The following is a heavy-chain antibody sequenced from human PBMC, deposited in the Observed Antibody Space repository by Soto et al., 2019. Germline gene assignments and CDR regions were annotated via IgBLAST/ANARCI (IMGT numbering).Heavy chain of an antibody. V-gene: IGHV3-73*01. Sequence: EVQLVESGGGLVQPGGSLKLSCAASGFTFSGSAMHWVRQASGKGPEWVGRIRSKANSYATAYAASVKGRFTISRDDSKNTAYLQMNSLKTEDTAVYYCTRRIGCSGGSCYGLAFDIWGQGTMVTVSS. CDR3: TRRIGCSGGSCYGLAFDI. CDR2: IRSKANSYAT. CDR1: GFTFSGSA. D-gene: IGHD2-15*01. J-gene: IGHJ3*02.